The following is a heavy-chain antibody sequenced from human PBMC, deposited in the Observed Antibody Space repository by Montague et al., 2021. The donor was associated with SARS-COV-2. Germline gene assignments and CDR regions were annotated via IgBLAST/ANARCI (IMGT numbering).Heavy chain of an antibody. CDR2: ISYDGSIK. J-gene: IGHJ6*02. V-gene: IGHV3-30*18. D-gene: IGHD3-10*01. CDR1: GFTFNNFA. CDR3: AKNRDIFWFGEGRDSMDV. Sequence: SLRLSCAASGFTFNNFAMHWVRHAPGKGLGWVAVISYDGSIKYYADSLRGRFTISRNSSKKTLYLQMNILSGEDTAVYYCAKNRDIFWFGEGRDSMDVWGQGTTVIVSS.